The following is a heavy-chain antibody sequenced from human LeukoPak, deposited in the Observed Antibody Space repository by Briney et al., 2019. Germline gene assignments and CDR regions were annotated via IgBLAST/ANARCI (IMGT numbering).Heavy chain of an antibody. CDR1: GYNFPDFY. Sequence: ASVKVSCKASGYNFPDFYIQWVRQAPGQGLEWMGWVNPTSGVTDYAQRFQGRVTMTRDASITTAYMDLTSLTPDDTAIYFCVNGGYCTGGRCYGEYYWGQGTQVTVSS. J-gene: IGHJ4*02. D-gene: IGHD2-15*01. V-gene: IGHV1-2*02. CDR3: VNGGYCTGGRCYGEYY. CDR2: VNPTSGVT.